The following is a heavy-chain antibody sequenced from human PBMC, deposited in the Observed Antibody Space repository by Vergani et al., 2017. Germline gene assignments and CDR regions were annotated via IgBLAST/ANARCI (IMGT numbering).Heavy chain of an antibody. Sequence: QVQLVQSGAEVKKPGSSVKVSCKASGGTFSSYAISWVRQAPGQGLEWMGRIIPILGIANYAQKFQGRVTITADKSTSTAYKELSSLRSEDTAVYYGAGDGWEMATAMPLEDWGQGALVTVSS. D-gene: IGHD5-24*01. CDR2: IIPILGIA. J-gene: IGHJ4*02. CDR1: GGTFSSYA. CDR3: AGDGWEMATAMPLED. V-gene: IGHV1-69*04.